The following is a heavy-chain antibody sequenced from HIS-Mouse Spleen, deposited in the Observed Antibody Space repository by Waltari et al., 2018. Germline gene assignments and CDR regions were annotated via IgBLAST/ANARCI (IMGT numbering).Heavy chain of an antibody. J-gene: IGHJ4*02. CDR3: ARQGLDDSSGYYPYYFGY. Sequence: QLQLQESGPGLVKPSATLSLTCTVSGGSISSSSYYWGWIRQPPGQGLEWIGSIYYSGSTYYNPSLKSRVTISVDTSKNQFSLKLSSVTAADTAVYYCARQGLDDSSGYYPYYFGYWGQGTLVTVSS. V-gene: IGHV4-39*01. D-gene: IGHD3-22*01. CDR2: IYYSGST. CDR1: GGSISSSSYY.